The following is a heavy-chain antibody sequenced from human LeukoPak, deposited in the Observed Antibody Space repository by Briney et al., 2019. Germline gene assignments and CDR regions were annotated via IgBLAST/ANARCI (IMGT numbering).Heavy chain of an antibody. Sequence: GGSLRLSCAASGFTFSSYSMNWVRQAPGKGLEWVSSISSSSSYIYYADSVKGRFTISRDYAKNSLYLQMNSLRAEDTAVYYCAREVAAPYFDYWGQGTLVTVSS. CDR3: AREVAAPYFDY. CDR2: ISSSSSYI. D-gene: IGHD6-19*01. J-gene: IGHJ4*02. V-gene: IGHV3-21*01. CDR1: GFTFSSYS.